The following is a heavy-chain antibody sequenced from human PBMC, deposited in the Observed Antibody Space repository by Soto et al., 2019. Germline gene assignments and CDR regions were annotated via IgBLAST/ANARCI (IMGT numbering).Heavy chain of an antibody. CDR2: INHSGST. CDR1: VLSFIVYH. CDR3: ERYGEVPKRRYGMDV. Sequence: PSSTXSLTCSVYVLSFIVYHFILIRHAPGKGLELIGEINHSGSTNYSPSLKSRVTISIDKSKNQFSLMLSSVTAADTAMYYCERYGEVPKRRYGMDVWGQGTKVTVSS. J-gene: IGHJ6*02. V-gene: IGHV4-34*01. D-gene: IGHD3-16*01.